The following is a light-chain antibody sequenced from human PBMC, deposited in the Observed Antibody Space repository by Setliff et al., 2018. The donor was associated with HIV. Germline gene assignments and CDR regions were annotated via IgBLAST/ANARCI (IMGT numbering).Light chain of an antibody. V-gene: IGLV2-14*01. CDR2: EVR. CDR3: SSYAITNTLP. Sequence: QSALTQPRSVSGSPGQSVTISCTGTNTDVGDYKYVSWYQQHPGKAPKLIIYEVRNRPSGISNRFSGPKSGNTASLTISGLQAEDEGDYYCSSYAITNTLPFGTGTKVTVL. CDR1: NTDVGDYKY. J-gene: IGLJ1*01.